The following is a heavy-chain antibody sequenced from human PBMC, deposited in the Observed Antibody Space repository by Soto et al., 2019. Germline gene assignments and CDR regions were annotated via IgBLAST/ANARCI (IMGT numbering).Heavy chain of an antibody. D-gene: IGHD3-9*01. J-gene: IGHJ3*02. V-gene: IGHV4-39*01. CDR2: IYYSGIT. CDR1: CVSILSSSSY. CDR3: ARLLNVLRYFDWLPDAFDI. Sequence: SATLSLTCPVSCVSILSSSSYWVWIRQPPGKGLEWIGSIYYSGITYYNPSLKSRVTISVDTSKNQFSLKLSSVTAADTAVYYCARLLNVLRYFDWLPDAFDIWGQGTMVT.